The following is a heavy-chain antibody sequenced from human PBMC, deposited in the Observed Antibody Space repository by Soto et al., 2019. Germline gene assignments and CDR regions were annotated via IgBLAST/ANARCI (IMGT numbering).Heavy chain of an antibody. CDR2: INTNGAVT. J-gene: IGHJ5*02. CDR3: AKGGASTRNLDP. V-gene: IGHV3-23*01. D-gene: IGHD1-26*01. CDR1: GFTFSSYA. Sequence: GGSLRLSCAASGFTFSSYAMSWVRQTPEKGLEWVSVINTNGAVTYYADSVKGRFTLSRDNSKNTVYLQMNSLRDEDTAVYYCAKGGASTRNLDPWGQGTLVTVSS.